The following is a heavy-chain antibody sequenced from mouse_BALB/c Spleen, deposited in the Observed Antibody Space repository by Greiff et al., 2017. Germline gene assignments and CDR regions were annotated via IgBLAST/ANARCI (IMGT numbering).Heavy chain of an antibody. CDR3: ARAPYAMDY. CDR1: GFTFSDYY. J-gene: IGHJ4*01. CDR2: ISDGGSYT. Sequence: ESGGGLVKPGGSLKLSCAASGFTFSDYYMYWVRQTPEKRLEWVATISDGGSYTYYPDSVKGRFTISRDNAKNNLYLQMSSLKSEDTAMYYCARAPYAMDYWGQGTSVTVSS. V-gene: IGHV5-4*02.